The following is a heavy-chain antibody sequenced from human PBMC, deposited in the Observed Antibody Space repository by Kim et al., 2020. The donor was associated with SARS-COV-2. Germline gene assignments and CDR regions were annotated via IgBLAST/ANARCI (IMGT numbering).Heavy chain of an antibody. J-gene: IGHJ5*02. CDR1: GFTFSSYE. D-gene: IGHD3-16*01. CDR3: ARDPLWGRWFDP. V-gene: IGHV3-48*03. Sequence: GGSLRLSCAASGFTFSSYEMNWVRQAPGKGLEWVSYISSSGSTIYYADSVKGRFTISRDNAKNSLYLQMNSLRAEDTAVYYCARDPLWGRWFDPWGQGTLVTVSS. CDR2: ISSSGSTI.